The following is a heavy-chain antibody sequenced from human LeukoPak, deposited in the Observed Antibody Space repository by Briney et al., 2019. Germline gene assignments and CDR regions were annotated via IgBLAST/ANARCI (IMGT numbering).Heavy chain of an antibody. CDR1: GFTFSSHA. Sequence: GGSLRLSCAASGFTFSSHAMSWVRQAAGKGLEWVSAISISGGSTYYADSVKGRFTISRDNSKNTLYLQMNSLRPEDTAVYYCANEIRPNDHWGQGTQVTVSS. V-gene: IGHV3-23*01. D-gene: IGHD4-17*01. CDR3: ANEIRPNDH. J-gene: IGHJ4*02. CDR2: ISISGGST.